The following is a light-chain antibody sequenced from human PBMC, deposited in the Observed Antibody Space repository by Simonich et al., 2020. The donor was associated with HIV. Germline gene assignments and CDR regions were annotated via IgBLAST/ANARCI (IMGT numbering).Light chain of an antibody. CDR1: QSVSSY. CDR2: DAS. J-gene: IGKJ2*01. V-gene: IGKV3-11*01. CDR3: QQYNNWPLL. Sequence: EIVLTQSPATLSLSPGERATLSCRASQSVSSYLAWYQQKPGQAPRLLIYDASNRAAGIPARFRGSGSGTEFTLTISSMQSEDFAIYYCQQYNNWPLLFGQGTKVEIK.